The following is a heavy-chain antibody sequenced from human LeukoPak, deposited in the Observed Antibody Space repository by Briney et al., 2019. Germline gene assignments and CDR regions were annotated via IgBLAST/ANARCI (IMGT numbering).Heavy chain of an antibody. J-gene: IGHJ4*02. CDR2: IYTSGST. CDR3: ARVQAYCSSTSRVDYFDY. V-gene: IGHV4-4*07. D-gene: IGHD2-2*01. Sequence: PSETLSLTCTVSGGSISSYYWSWIRQPAGKGLEWIGRIYTSGSTNYNPSLKSRVTISVDTSKNQFSLKLSSVTAADTAVYYCARVQAYCSSTSRVDYFDYWGQGTLVTVSS. CDR1: GGSISSYY.